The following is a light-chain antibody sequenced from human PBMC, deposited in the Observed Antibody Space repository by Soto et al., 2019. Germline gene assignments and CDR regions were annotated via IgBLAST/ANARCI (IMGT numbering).Light chain of an antibody. CDR3: QQRSNWPLYT. CDR2: DAS. J-gene: IGKJ2*01. CDR1: QSIGSA. Sequence: EIVLTQSPATLSLFPGERASLSCRASQSIGSALAWYQQKPGQAPRLLFYDASTRATAIPARFSGSGSGTDFTLTISSLEPEDFAVYYCQQRSNWPLYTFGQGTKLEIK. V-gene: IGKV3-11*01.